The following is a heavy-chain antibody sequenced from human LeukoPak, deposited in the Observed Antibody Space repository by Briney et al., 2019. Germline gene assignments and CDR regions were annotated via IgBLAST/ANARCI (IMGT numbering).Heavy chain of an antibody. CDR3: ARDGGRMDY. J-gene: IGHJ4*02. CDR2: ISSSSSYI. CDR1: GFTFSSYS. D-gene: IGHD3-16*01. Sequence: GGSLRLSCAASGFTFSSYSMNWVRQAPGKGLEWVSIISSSSSYIYYTDSVKGRFTVSRDNAKNLLYLQVNNLRVEDTAVYYCARDGGRMDYWGQGTLVTVSS. V-gene: IGHV3-21*01.